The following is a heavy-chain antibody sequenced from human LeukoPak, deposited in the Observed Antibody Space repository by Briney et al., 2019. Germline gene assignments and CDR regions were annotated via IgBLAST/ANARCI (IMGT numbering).Heavy chain of an antibody. CDR1: GNTFTNYY. D-gene: IGHD3-10*01. CDR2: INPSGGST. Sequence: ASVKVSCKASGNTFTNYYMHWVRQAPGQGLEWLGMINPSGGSTTYTQKFQGRVTMTRDMFTSTAHMELSSLRSEDTALYYCAISSTFSGWFDPWGQGTLVTVSS. CDR3: AISSTFSGWFDP. V-gene: IGHV1-46*01. J-gene: IGHJ5*02.